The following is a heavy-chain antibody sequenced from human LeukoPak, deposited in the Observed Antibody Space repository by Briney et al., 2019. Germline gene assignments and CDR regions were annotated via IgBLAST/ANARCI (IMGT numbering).Heavy chain of an antibody. CDR1: GFTVSSNY. CDR2: IYSGGST. D-gene: IGHD1-26*01. J-gene: IGHJ4*02. CDR3: ARELH. Sequence: GGSLRLSCAASGFTVSSNYMSWVREAPGKGLVWVSIIYSGGSTYYADSVKGRFTISRDNSKNTPYLQMNSLRVEDTAVYYCARELHWGQGALVTVSS. V-gene: IGHV3-66*02.